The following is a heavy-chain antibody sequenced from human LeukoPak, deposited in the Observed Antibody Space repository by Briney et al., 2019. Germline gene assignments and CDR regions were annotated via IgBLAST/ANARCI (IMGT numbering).Heavy chain of an antibody. Sequence: ASVKVSCKASGGTFSSYAIRWVRQAPGQGLEWMGGIIPIFGTANYAQKFQGRVTITADESTSTAYMELSSLRSEDTAVYYCARAPAARFPRNYYGMDVWGQGTTVTVSS. J-gene: IGHJ6*02. CDR1: GGTFSSYA. D-gene: IGHD2-2*01. CDR2: IIPIFGTA. CDR3: ARAPAARFPRNYYGMDV. V-gene: IGHV1-69*13.